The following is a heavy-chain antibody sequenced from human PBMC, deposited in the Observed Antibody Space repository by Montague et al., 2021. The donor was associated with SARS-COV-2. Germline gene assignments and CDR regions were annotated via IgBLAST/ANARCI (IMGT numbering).Heavy chain of an antibody. V-gene: IGHV4-34*01. D-gene: IGHD2-2*01. CDR2: INHGGST. J-gene: IGHJ6*03. CDR1: GGSFSDYY. Sequence: SETLSLICAVYGGSFSDYYWSWIRQPPGKGLEWIGEINHGGSTXXXPSXXXRVTISVDTSKNQFSLKLSSVTAADTAVYYCARFLRRVVPAATGHWEKNYYYYYMDVWGKGTTVTVSS. CDR3: ARFLRRVVPAATGHWEKNYYYYYMDV.